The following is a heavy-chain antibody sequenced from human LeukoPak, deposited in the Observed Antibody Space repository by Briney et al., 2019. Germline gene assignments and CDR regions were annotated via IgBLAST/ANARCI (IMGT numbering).Heavy chain of an antibody. CDR1: GYSISSGYY. Sequence: SETLSLTCAVSGYSISSGYYWGWIQQPPGKGLEWIGSIYHSGSTYYNPSLKSRVTISVDTPKNQFSLKLSSVTAADTAVYYCARATGYCSSTSCYNYFDYWGQGTLVTVSS. D-gene: IGHD2-2*02. J-gene: IGHJ4*02. CDR3: ARATGYCSSTSCYNYFDY. CDR2: IYHSGST. V-gene: IGHV4-38-2*01.